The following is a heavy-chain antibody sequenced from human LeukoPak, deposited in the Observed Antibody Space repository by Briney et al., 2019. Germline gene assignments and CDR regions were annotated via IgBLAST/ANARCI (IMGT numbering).Heavy chain of an antibody. CDR3: AKAMVRGVIIAGLDY. D-gene: IGHD3-10*01. V-gene: IGHV3-23*01. CDR1: GFTFSTYS. J-gene: IGHJ4*02. CDR2: ISGSGGST. Sequence: GGSLRLSCAASGFTFSTYSMNWVRQAPGKGLEWVSAISGSGGSTYYADSVKGRFTISRDNSKNTLYLQMNSLRAEDTAVYYCAKAMVRGVIIAGLDYWGQGTLVTVSS.